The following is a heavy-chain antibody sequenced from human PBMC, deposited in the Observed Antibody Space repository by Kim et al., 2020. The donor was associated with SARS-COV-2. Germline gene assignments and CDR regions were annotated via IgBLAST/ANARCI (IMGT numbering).Heavy chain of an antibody. V-gene: IGHV3-11*01. CDR1: GFRFSDYY. CDR3: VREPSN. J-gene: IGHJ4*02. CDR2: INGDGSSM. Sequence: GGSLRLSCEASGFRFSDYYMSWIRQAPGKGLEWVAYINGDGSSMKCADSVNGRFSISRDNANKSMTLQMKSLTPEDTAVYYCVREPSNWGQGTGVTVYS. D-gene: IGHD6-6*01.